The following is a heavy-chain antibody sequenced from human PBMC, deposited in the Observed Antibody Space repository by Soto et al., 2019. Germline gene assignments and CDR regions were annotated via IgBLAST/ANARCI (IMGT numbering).Heavy chain of an antibody. D-gene: IGHD3-16*02. V-gene: IGHV3-21*01. Sequence: EVQLVESGGGLVKPGGSLRLSCAASGFTFSSYSMNWVRQAPGKGLEWVSSISSSSSYIYYADSVKGRFTISRDNAKNSLYLQMNSLRAEDTAVYYCARNSDYDYIWGSYRLYFDYRGQGTLVTVSS. CDR3: ARNSDYDYIWGSYRLYFDY. J-gene: IGHJ4*02. CDR2: ISSSSSYI. CDR1: GFTFSSYS.